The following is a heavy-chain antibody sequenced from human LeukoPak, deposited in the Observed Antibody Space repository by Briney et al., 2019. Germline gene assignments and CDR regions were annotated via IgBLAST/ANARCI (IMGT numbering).Heavy chain of an antibody. V-gene: IGHV3-11*01. D-gene: IGHD5-18*01. J-gene: IGHJ4*02. CDR1: GFTFSDYY. CDR2: ISSSGSTI. CDR3: ARHPPVDTAMVPEYYFDY. Sequence: GGSLRLSCAASGFTFSDYYMSWIRQAPGKGLEWVSNISSSGSTIYYADSVKGRFTISRDNAKNSLYLQMNSLRAEDTAVYYCARHPPVDTAMVPEYYFDYWGQGTLVTVSS.